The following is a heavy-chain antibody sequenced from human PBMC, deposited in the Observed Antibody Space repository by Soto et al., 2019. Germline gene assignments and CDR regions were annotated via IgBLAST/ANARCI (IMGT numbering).Heavy chain of an antibody. CDR2: ISAYNGNT. Sequence: ASVKVSCKASGYTFTSYGISWVRQAPGQGLEWMGWISAYNGNTNYAQKLQGRVTMTTDSSTSTAYMELRSLRSDDTAVYYCATSRYGDYNTLWGQGTLVTVSS. D-gene: IGHD4-17*01. CDR3: ATSRYGDYNTL. J-gene: IGHJ4*02. V-gene: IGHV1-18*01. CDR1: GYTFTSYG.